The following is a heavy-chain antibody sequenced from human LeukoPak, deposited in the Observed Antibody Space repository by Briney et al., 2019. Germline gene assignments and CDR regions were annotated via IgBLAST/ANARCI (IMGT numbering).Heavy chain of an antibody. V-gene: IGHV3-66*02. Sequence: PGRSLRLSCAAAEFTVSSNSMSWVRQAPGKGLEWVSLIYSGGTTYYADSVKGRFTISRVNSKNTLYLQMNSVRAEDTAVYNSTRDPPYDIWYREYWAQGTLVTVSS. J-gene: IGHJ4*02. CDR2: IYSGGTT. CDR1: EFTVSSNS. D-gene: IGHD3-22*01. CDR3: TRDPPYDIWYREY.